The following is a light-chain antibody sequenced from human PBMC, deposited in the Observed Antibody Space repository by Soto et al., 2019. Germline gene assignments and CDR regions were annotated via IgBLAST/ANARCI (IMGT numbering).Light chain of an antibody. CDR3: QQLNSYPFT. J-gene: IGKJ4*01. CDR2: AAS. Sequence: DIQMTQSPSSLSASGGDRVTITCRASQSISSYLNWYQQKPGKAPKLLIYAASTLQSGVPSRFSGSGSGTEFTLTISSLQPEDFATYYCQQLNSYPFTFGGGTKVDI. CDR1: QSISSY. V-gene: IGKV1-9*01.